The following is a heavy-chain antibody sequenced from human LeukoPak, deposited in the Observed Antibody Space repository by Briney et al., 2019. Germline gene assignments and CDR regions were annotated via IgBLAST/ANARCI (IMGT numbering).Heavy chain of an antibody. D-gene: IGHD6-6*01. J-gene: IGHJ6*03. Sequence: KSSETLSLTCTVSGGSVRRGNYYWTWLRQPAGSGLEWIGRIYTSGTTDYNPSLRTRVTISVDASRNQFSLNLSSVTAADTAVYYCARWSGSVTARNYYYYMVVWGEGTTVTVSS. V-gene: IGHV4-61*02. CDR1: GGSVRRGNYY. CDR3: ARWSGSVTARNYYYYMVV. CDR2: IYTSGTT.